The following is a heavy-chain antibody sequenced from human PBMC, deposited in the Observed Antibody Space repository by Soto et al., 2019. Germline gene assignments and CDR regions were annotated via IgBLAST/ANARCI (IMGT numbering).Heavy chain of an antibody. CDR2: INAGNGNT. CDR3: ATLLELRTPPDWFDP. J-gene: IGHJ5*02. Sequence: RASVKVSCKASGYTFTSYAMHWVRQAPGQRLEWMGWINAGNGNTKYSQKFQGRVTITRDTSASTAYMELSSLRSEDTAVYYCATLLELRTPPDWFDPWGQGTLVTVSS. CDR1: GYTFTSYA. V-gene: IGHV1-3*01. D-gene: IGHD1-7*01.